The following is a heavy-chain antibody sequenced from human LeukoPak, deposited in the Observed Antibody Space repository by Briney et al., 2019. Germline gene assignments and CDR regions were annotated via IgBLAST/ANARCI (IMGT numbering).Heavy chain of an antibody. CDR1: GYTFTSYG. Sequence: GASVKVSCKASGYTFTSYGISWVRQATGQGLEWMGWISAYNGNTNYAQKLQGRVTMTTDTSTSTAYMELRSLRSDDTAVYYCARGSGSSITTLYYYYGMDVWGQGTTVTVSS. V-gene: IGHV1-18*01. D-gene: IGHD3-10*01. CDR2: ISAYNGNT. J-gene: IGHJ6*02. CDR3: ARGSGSSITTLYYYYGMDV.